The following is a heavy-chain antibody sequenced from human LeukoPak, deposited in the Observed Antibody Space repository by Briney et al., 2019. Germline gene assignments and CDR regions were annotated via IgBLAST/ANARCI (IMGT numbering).Heavy chain of an antibody. V-gene: IGHV3-48*04. CDR3: ARVGSSGWYGGAFDI. CDR1: GFTFSSYS. D-gene: IGHD6-19*01. J-gene: IGHJ3*02. Sequence: GGSLRLSCAASGFTFSSYSMNWVRQAPGKGLEWISCISSSSTTKYYADSVKGRFTISRDNAKNSLYLQMNSLRAEDTAVYYCARVGSSGWYGGAFDIWGQGTMVIVSS. CDR2: ISSSSTTK.